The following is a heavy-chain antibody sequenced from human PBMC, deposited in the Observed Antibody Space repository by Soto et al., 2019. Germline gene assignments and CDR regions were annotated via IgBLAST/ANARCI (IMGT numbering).Heavy chain of an antibody. Sequence: ASETLSLTCTVSGGSISSYYWSWIRQPPGKGLEWIGYIYYSGSTNYNPSLKSRVTISVDTSKNQFSLKLSSVTAADTAVYYCARAYGGGGYDWYYYYYYMDVWGKGTTVTVS. J-gene: IGHJ6*03. D-gene: IGHD5-12*01. CDR1: GGSISSYY. CDR3: ARAYGGGGYDWYYYYYYMDV. CDR2: IYYSGST. V-gene: IGHV4-59*01.